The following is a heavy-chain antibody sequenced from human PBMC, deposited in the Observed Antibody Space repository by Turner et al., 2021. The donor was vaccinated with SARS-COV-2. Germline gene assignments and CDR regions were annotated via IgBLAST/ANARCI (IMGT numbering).Heavy chain of an antibody. J-gene: IGHJ4*02. CDR3: AHHIIARIVGY. D-gene: IGHD3-22*01. CDR2: IYLDDDK. CDR1: GVSLSTSGVC. V-gene: IGHV2-5*02. Sequence: QITLKESGPTLVKPTQTRTLTCAFSGVSLSTSGVCVGWIRQPSGKALEWLARIYLDDDKRYSPSMKSRLTITKDTFKNLVVLTMANMDPVDTATYFCAHHIIARIVGYWGQGTLVTVSS.